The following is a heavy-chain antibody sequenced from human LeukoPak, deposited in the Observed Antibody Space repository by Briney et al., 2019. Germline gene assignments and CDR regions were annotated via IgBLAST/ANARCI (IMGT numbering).Heavy chain of an antibody. Sequence: ASVKVSCKASGYTFTSYGISWVRQAPGQGLEWMGCISAYNGNTNYAQKLQGRVTMTTDTSTSTAYMELRSLRSDDTAVYYCARTAYDSSGYYGLVWFDPWGQGTLVTVSS. D-gene: IGHD3-22*01. CDR1: GYTFTSYG. CDR3: ARTAYDSSGYYGLVWFDP. V-gene: IGHV1-18*01. CDR2: ISAYNGNT. J-gene: IGHJ5*02.